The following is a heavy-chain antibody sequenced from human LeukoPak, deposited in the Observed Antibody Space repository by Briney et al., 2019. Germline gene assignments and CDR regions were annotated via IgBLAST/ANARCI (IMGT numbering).Heavy chain of an antibody. Sequence: SETLSLTCTVSGGSISSSSYYWGWIRQPPGKGLEWIGSIYYSGSTNYNPSLKSRVTISVDKSKNQFSLKLSPVTAADTAVYYCARASGFGDLVWFDPWGQETLVTVSS. J-gene: IGHJ5*02. V-gene: IGHV4-39*07. D-gene: IGHD3-10*01. CDR3: ARASGFGDLVWFDP. CDR2: IYYSGST. CDR1: GGSISSSSYY.